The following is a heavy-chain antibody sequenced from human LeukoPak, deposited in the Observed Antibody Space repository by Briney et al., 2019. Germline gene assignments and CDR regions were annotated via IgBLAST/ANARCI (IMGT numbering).Heavy chain of an antibody. CDR2: INHSGST. Sequence: PSETLSLTCAVSGGSISPYYWSWIRQPPGKGLEWIGEINHSGSTNYNPSLKSRVTISVDTSKNQFSLKLSSVTAADTAVYYCARAQLGARWNERRSFDYWGQGTLVTVSS. CDR3: ARAQLGARWNERRSFDY. V-gene: IGHV4-34*01. J-gene: IGHJ4*02. CDR1: GGSISPYY. D-gene: IGHD1-1*01.